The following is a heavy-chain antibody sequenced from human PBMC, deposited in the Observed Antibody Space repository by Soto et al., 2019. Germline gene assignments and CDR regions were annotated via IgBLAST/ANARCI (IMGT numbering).Heavy chain of an antibody. J-gene: IGHJ4*02. Sequence: PSETLSLTCTVSGDSISTSAYYGGLVRQPRGKGLEWVGTIYYTGSTYYNPPLESRVTMSLQTSKNQFSLNLTSVTAADTAVYYCARLGGVIAASDFDYWGQGALVTVSS. CDR2: IYYTGST. CDR3: ARLGGVIAASDFDY. V-gene: IGHV4-39*01. D-gene: IGHD2-15*01. CDR1: GDSISTSAYY.